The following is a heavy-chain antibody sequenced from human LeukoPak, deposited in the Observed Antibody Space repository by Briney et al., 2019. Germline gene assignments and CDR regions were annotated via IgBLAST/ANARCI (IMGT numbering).Heavy chain of an antibody. V-gene: IGHV3-48*04. CDR3: AREGVYYYDSSGYSPDAFDI. Sequence: PGGSLRLSCAASGFTFSSYSMNWVRQAPGKGLEWVSYISSSSSTIYYADSVKGRFTISRDNAKNSLYLQMNSLRAEDTAVYYCAREGVYYYDSSGYSPDAFDIWGQGTMVTVSS. CDR2: ISSSSSTI. J-gene: IGHJ3*02. CDR1: GFTFSSYS. D-gene: IGHD3-22*01.